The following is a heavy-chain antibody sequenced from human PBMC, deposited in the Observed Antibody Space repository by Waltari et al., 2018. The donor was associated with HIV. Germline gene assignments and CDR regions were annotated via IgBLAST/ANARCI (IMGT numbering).Heavy chain of an antibody. CDR1: GSSLSRYA. J-gene: IGHJ4*02. D-gene: IGHD4-17*01. Sequence: EVQLVESGGGLAKPGGSRGVSCAAPGSSLSRYAMNWVRQAPGKGLEWIAYISRSSDYIYYADSIKGRFTISRDNAKNSVFLHMDNLRDVDTAVYYCTATVTTRGTFDYWGQGTAVPVS. V-gene: IGHV3-21*01. CDR2: ISRSSDYI. CDR3: TATVTTRGTFDY.